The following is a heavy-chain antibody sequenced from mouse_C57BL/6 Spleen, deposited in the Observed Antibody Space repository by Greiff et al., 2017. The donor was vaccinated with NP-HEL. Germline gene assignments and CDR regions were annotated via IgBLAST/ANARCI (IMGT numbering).Heavy chain of an antibody. CDR2: IHPNSGST. Sequence: VQLQQPGAELVKPGASVKLSCKASGYTFTSYWMHWVKQRPGQGLEWIGMIHPNSGSTTYNEKFKSKATLTVDQSSSTAYMQLSSLTSEDSAVYYCAREGYYYGSSYPAWFAYWGQGTLVTVSA. D-gene: IGHD1-1*01. CDR3: AREGYYYGSSYPAWFAY. V-gene: IGHV1-64*01. CDR1: GYTFTSYW. J-gene: IGHJ3*01.